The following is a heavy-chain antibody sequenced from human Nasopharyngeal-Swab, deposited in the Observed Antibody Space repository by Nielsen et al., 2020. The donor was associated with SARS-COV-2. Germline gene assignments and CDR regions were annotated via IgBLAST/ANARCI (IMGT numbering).Heavy chain of an antibody. D-gene: IGHD5-12*01. V-gene: IGHV3-30-3*01. CDR2: ISYDGNNK. Sequence: GESLKISCGASGFTFSSYAMHWVRQAPGKGLEWVAVISYDGNNKYYADSVKGRFTISRDKSKNTLYLQMNSLRAEDTAVYYCARALSGYVIWYMDVWGKGTTVTVSS. CDR3: ARALSGYVIWYMDV. J-gene: IGHJ6*03. CDR1: GFTFSSYA.